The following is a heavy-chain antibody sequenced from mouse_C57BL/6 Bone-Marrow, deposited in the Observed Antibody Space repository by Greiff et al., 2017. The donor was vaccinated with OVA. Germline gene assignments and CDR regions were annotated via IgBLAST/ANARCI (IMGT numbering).Heavy chain of an antibody. CDR2: IHPNSGST. CDR1: GYTFTSYW. V-gene: IGHV1-64*01. D-gene: IGHD1-1*01. CDR3: AHYYGSSPWFAY. J-gene: IGHJ3*01. Sequence: VQLQQPGAELVKPGASVKLSCKASGYTFTSYWMHWVKQRPGQGLEWIGMIHPNSGSTNYNEKFKSKATLTVDKSSSTAYMQLSSLTSEDSAVYYCAHYYGSSPWFAYWGQGTLVTVSA.